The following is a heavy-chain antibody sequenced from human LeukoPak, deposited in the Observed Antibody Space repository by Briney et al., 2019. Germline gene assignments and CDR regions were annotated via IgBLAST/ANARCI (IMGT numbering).Heavy chain of an antibody. CDR3: ASRVGATGAPYFDH. CDR1: GGSISSYY. Sequence: PSETLSLTCTVSGGSISSYYWSWIRQPPGKGLEWIGYIYYSGSTNYNPSLKSRVTISVDTSKNQFSLKLSSVTAADTAVYYCASRVGATGAPYFDHWGQGTLVTVSS. CDR2: IYYSGST. V-gene: IGHV4-59*08. D-gene: IGHD1-26*01. J-gene: IGHJ4*02.